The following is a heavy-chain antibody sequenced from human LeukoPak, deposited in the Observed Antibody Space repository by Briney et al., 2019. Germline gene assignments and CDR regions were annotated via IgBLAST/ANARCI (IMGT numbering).Heavy chain of an antibody. CDR3: ARAVTSMDGY. V-gene: IGHV3-7*03. CDR1: GFTFSSYW. Sequence: VGSLRLSCAASGFTFSSYWMTWVRQAPGKGLEWVASLNEDGSKRSYVGSVKGRFTISRDNAQKSVYLQMNSLTAEDTAVYYCARAVTSMDGYWGQGTLVTVSS. J-gene: IGHJ4*02. CDR2: LNEDGSKR. D-gene: IGHD5-18*01.